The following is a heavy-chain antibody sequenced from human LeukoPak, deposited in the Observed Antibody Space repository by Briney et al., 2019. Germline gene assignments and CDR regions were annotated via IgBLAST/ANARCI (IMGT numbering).Heavy chain of an antibody. CDR1: GFTFSIYT. CDR3: ARARISGSYYNWFDP. V-gene: IGHV3-21*01. CDR2: ISSSSSYI. D-gene: IGHD1-26*01. Sequence: GGSLRLSCAASGFTFSIYTMNWVRQAPGKGLDWVSTISSSSSYIYYADSVKGRFTISRDNAKNSLYLQMNSLRAEDTAVYYCARARISGSYYNWFDPWGQGTLVTVSS. J-gene: IGHJ5*02.